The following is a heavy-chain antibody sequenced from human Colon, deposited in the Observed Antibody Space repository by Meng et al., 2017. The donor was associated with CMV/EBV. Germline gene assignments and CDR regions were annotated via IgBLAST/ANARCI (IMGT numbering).Heavy chain of an antibody. Sequence: SINNGRVGVSWIRQPPGKGLQWLAHIFSNDEKVYNTSLRNRLTISQDTSKSQVVLTMTNMDPVDTGTYFCARIHGGVRVGAADWFDPWGQGTLVTVSS. J-gene: IGHJ5*02. D-gene: IGHD2-15*01. CDR2: IFSNDEK. CDR1: SINNGRVG. V-gene: IGHV2-26*01. CDR3: ARIHGGVRVGAADWFDP.